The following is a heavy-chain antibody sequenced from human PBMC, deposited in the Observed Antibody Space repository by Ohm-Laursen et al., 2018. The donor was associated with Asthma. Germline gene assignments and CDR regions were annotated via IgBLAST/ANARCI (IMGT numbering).Heavy chain of an antibody. CDR2: ISYDGSNK. V-gene: IGHV3-30-3*01. J-gene: IGHJ6*02. Sequence: RSLRLSCAASGFTFSSYAMHWVRQAPGKGLEWVAVISYDGSNKYYADSVKGRFTISRDNAKNTLYLQMNSLRAEDTAVYFCARDPLRSSGTYWGGNYFSYGMDVWGQGTTVTVSS. CDR3: ARDPLRSSGTYWGGNYFSYGMDV. CDR1: GFTFSSYA. D-gene: IGHD1-26*01.